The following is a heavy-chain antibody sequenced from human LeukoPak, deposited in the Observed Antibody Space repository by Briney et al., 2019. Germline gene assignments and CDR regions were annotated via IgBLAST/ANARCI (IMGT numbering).Heavy chain of an antibody. CDR1: GGSISSSSYY. V-gene: IGHV4-39*01. D-gene: IGHD2-8*01. CDR3: ARHCTNGVCYTDFDY. Sequence: KPSETLSLTCTVSGGSISSSSYYWGWIRQPPWKGLEWIGSIYYSGSTYYNPSLKSRVTISVDTSKNQFSLKLSSVTAADTAVYYCARHCTNGVCYTDFDYWGQGTLVTVSS. J-gene: IGHJ4*02. CDR2: IYYSGST.